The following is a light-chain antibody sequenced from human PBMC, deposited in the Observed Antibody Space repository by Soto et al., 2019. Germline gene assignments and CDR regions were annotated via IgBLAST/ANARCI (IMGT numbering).Light chain of an antibody. Sequence: DIQMTQSPSTLSASGGDRVTITCRASQSISSWLAWYQQKPGKAPKLLIYDASSLESGVPSRFSGSGSGTEFTLTISSRQPDDFATYYCQQYNSYPWTFGQGTKVEIK. J-gene: IGKJ1*01. CDR1: QSISSW. V-gene: IGKV1-5*01. CDR2: DAS. CDR3: QQYNSYPWT.